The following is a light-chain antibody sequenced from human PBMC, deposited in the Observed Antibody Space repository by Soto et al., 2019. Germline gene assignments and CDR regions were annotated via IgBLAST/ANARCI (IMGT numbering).Light chain of an antibody. CDR3: QQYNDWPWGT. J-gene: IGKJ4*01. CDR1: QSVSSSY. CDR2: GAS. V-gene: IGKV3-20*01. Sequence: EIVLTQSPGTLSLSPGERATLSCRASQSVSSSYLAWYQQKPGQAPRLLIHGASSRATGIPGRFSGSGSGTEFTLTIDSLQSEDFAVYYCQQYNDWPWGTFGRGTKV.